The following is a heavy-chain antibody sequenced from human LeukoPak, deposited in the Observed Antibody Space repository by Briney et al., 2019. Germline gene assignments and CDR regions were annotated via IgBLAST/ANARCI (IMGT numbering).Heavy chain of an antibody. Sequence: GASVKVSCKASGYTFTSYYMHWVRQAPGQGLEWMGIINPSGGSTSYAQKFQGRVTMTRDTSTSTVYMELSSLRSEDTAVYHCARDLNPFDGNSAQWGYWGQGTLVTVSS. CDR3: ARDLNPFDGNSAQWGY. CDR2: INPSGGST. D-gene: IGHD4-23*01. V-gene: IGHV1-46*01. J-gene: IGHJ4*02. CDR1: GYTFTSYY.